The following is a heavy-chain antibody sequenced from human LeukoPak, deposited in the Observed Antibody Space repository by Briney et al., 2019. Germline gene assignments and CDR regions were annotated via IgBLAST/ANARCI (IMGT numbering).Heavy chain of an antibody. Sequence: GRSLRLPCAASGFTFTSYWMTWIRQAPGKGLEWVANIKQDGSEKYYVDSVKGRFTISRDNAKNSLYLQMNSLRAEDTAVYYCARDTGGGYSCYDCWGQGTLVTVSS. D-gene: IGHD5-18*01. V-gene: IGHV3-7*01. CDR3: ARDTGGGYSCYDC. CDR2: IKQDGSEK. CDR1: GFTFTSYW. J-gene: IGHJ4*02.